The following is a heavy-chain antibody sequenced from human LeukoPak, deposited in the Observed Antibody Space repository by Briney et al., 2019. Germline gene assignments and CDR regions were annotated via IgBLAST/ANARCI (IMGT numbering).Heavy chain of an antibody. CDR1: GFTVSSNY. CDR3: ARDPGPYGSGSFH. D-gene: IGHD3-10*01. CDR2: IYSGGST. Sequence: PGGSLRLSCAASGFTVSSNYMSWVRQAPGKGLEWVSLIYSGGSTYYADSVKGRFTISRDNSKNTLYLQMNSLRAEDTAVYYCARDPGPYGSGSFHWGQGTLVTVSS. J-gene: IGHJ4*02. V-gene: IGHV3-66*01.